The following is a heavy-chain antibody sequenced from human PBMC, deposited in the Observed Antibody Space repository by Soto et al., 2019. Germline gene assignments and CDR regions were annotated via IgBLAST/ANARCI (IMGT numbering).Heavy chain of an antibody. Sequence: GGSLRLSCAASGFTFSSYGMHWVRQAPGKGLEWVAVIWYDGSNKYYADSVKGRFTISRDNSKNTLYLQMNSLRAEDTAVYYCARDLDSCYAFDIWGQGTMVTVSS. D-gene: IGHD2-21*01. CDR2: IWYDGSNK. CDR1: GFTFSSYG. J-gene: IGHJ3*02. CDR3: ARDLDSCYAFDI. V-gene: IGHV3-33*01.